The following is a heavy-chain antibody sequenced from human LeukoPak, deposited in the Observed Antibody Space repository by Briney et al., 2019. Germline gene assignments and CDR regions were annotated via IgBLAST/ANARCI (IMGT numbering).Heavy chain of an antibody. Sequence: SETLSLTCTVSGGSVSSGSYYWSWIRQPPGKGLGWIGYIYYSGSTNYNPSLKSRVTISVDTSKNQFSLKLSSVTAADTAVYYCARTSGYDYSFDYWGQGTLVTVSS. CDR2: IYYSGST. CDR3: ARTSGYDYSFDY. J-gene: IGHJ4*02. D-gene: IGHD5-12*01. CDR1: GGSVSSGSYY. V-gene: IGHV4-61*01.